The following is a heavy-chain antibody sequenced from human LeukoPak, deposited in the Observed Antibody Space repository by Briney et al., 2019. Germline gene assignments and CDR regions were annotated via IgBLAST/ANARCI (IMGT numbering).Heavy chain of an antibody. Sequence: GGSLRLSCAASGFTFSDYYMSWIRQAPGKGLEWVSYISNSGSTIYYADSVKGRFTIFRDNAKNSLYLQMNSLRAEDTAVYYCARVDSYCSSTSCYNYYYGMDVWGQGTTVTVSS. V-gene: IGHV3-11*01. CDR3: ARVDSYCSSTSCYNYYYGMDV. CDR2: ISNSGSTI. D-gene: IGHD2-2*01. CDR1: GFTFSDYY. J-gene: IGHJ6*02.